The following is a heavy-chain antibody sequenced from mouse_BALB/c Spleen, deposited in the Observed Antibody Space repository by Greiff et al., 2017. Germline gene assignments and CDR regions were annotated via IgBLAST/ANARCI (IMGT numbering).Heavy chain of an antibody. D-gene: IGHD2-14*01. CDR1: GYTFTSYN. V-gene: IGHV1-12*01. CDR2: IYPGNGDT. Sequence: QVQLQQPGAELVKPGASVKMSCKASGYTFTSYNMHWVKQTPGQGLEWIGAIYPGNGDTSYNQKFKGKATLTADKSSSTAYMQLSSLTSEDSAVYYCAGVRGYYAMDYWGQGTSVTVSS. CDR3: AGVRGYYAMDY. J-gene: IGHJ4*01.